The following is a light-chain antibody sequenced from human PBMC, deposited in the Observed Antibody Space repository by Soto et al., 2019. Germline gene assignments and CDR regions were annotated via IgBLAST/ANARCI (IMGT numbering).Light chain of an antibody. CDR1: QDISNY. CDR2: DAS. J-gene: IGKJ5*01. CDR3: QQYDNLPSIT. Sequence: DIQMTQSPSSLSASVGDRVPITCQASQDISNYLNWYQQKPGKAPKRLIYDASNLETGVPSRCSRSRSGTDFTFTISNLQPEDIATYYCQQYDNLPSITFGQGTRLEIK. V-gene: IGKV1-33*01.